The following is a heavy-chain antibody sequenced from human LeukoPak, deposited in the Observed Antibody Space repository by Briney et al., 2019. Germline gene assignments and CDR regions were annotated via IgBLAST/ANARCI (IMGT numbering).Heavy chain of an antibody. Sequence: PGGSLRLYSSASGFTFSCFAMHRVRPGPGQGLEGVAVISYDGSNKYDADSVKGRFTISRDNSKNTLYLQMNSLRAEDTAVYYCAKDIVVVTSGSNAFDFWGQGTMVTVSS. J-gene: IGHJ3*01. CDR3: AKDIVVVTSGSNAFDF. V-gene: IGHV3-30*04. D-gene: IGHD2-21*02. CDR2: ISYDGSNK. CDR1: GFTFSCFA.